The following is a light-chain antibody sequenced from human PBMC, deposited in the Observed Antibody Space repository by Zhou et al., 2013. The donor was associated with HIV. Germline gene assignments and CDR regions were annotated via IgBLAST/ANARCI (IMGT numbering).Light chain of an antibody. V-gene: IGKV3-11*01. CDR2: DAS. CDR3: QQYGTSPT. Sequence: EIVLTQSPATLSLSPGQRATLSCRASQSVRSYLAWYQQKPGQAPRLLIYDASNRATGIPARFSGSGSGTDFTLTISRLEPEDFAVYYCQQYGTSPTFGQGTKVE. J-gene: IGKJ1*01. CDR1: QSVRSY.